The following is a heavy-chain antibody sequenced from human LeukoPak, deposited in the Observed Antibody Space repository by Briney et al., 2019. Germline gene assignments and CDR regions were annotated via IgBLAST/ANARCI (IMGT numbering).Heavy chain of an antibody. CDR2: ISAYNGNT. CDR1: GYTFTSYG. V-gene: IGHV1-18*01. J-gene: IGHJ6*02. D-gene: IGHD1-26*01. CDR3: ARGGIVGAAFEYYYGMDV. Sequence: GASVKVSCKASGYTFTSYGISWVRQAPGQGLEWMGWISAYNGNTNYAQKLQGRVTMTTDTSTSTAYMELRSLRSDDTAVYYRARGGIVGAAFEYYYGMDVWGQGTTVTVSS.